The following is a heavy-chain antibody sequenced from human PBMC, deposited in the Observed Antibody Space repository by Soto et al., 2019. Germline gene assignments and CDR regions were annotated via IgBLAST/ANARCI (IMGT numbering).Heavy chain of an antibody. CDR1: GYSFTSYE. Sequence: QLVQSGAEVKKPGASVKVSCKASGYSFTSYEINWVRQATGQGLEWMGWMNPNSGKTDYAQRFQGRVTTTRNTSISTAYMELSSLTSDDTAVYYCTRVRGGLGETTGMWGQGTLFTVSS. CDR3: TRVRGGLGETTGM. D-gene: IGHD4-17*01. CDR2: MNPNSGKT. J-gene: IGHJ4*02. V-gene: IGHV1-8*01.